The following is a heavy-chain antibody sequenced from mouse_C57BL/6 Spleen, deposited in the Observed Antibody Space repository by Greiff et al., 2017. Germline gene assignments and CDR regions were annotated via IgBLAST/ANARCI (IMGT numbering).Heavy chain of an antibody. J-gene: IGHJ2*01. CDR2: ISDGGSYT. CDR1: GFTFSSYA. Sequence: EVMLVESGGGLVKPGGSLKLSCAASGFTFSSYAMSWVRQTPEKRLEWVATISDGGSYTYYPDNVKGRFTISRDNAKNNLYLQMSHLKSEDTAMYYCAREGGTDYNYFDYWGQGTTLTVSS. D-gene: IGHD2-12*01. CDR3: AREGGTDYNYFDY. V-gene: IGHV5-4*01.